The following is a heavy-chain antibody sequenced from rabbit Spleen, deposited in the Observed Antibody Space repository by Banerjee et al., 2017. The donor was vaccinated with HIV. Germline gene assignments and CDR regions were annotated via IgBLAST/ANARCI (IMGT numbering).Heavy chain of an antibody. D-gene: IGHD7-1*01. CDR1: GFSLSSGYD. V-gene: IGHV1S45*01. CDR3: ARDYTTGAVGWNFNL. Sequence: QEQLEESGGDLVKPGASLTLTCTASGFSLSSGYDMCWVRQAPGKGLELIACIYTNGGSTWYASWVNGRFTIVKTSTTVTLQMTSLTAADTATYFCARDYTTGAVGWNFNLWGPGTLVTVS. J-gene: IGHJ4*01. CDR2: IYTNGGST.